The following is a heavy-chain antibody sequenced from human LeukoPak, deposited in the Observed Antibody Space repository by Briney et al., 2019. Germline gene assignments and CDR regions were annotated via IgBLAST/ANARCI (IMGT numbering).Heavy chain of an antibody. CDR3: AKKEGLVSAPLYYFDV. Sequence: GGSLRLSCAASGFTFSSYAMSWVRQAPGKGLEWVSAISGPAGSWDYADSVKGRFTISRDNSKNTLFLQMNSQRAEDTAIYYCAKKEGLVSAPLYYFDVWGQGTLVTVSS. CDR2: ISGPAGSW. D-gene: IGHD5/OR15-5a*01. CDR1: GFTFSSYA. V-gene: IGHV3-23*01. J-gene: IGHJ4*02.